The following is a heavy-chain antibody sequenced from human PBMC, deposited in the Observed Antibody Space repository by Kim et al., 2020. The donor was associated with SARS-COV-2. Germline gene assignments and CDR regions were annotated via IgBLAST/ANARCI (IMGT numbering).Heavy chain of an antibody. J-gene: IGHJ4*02. D-gene: IGHD6-13*01. CDR2: TI. CDR3: ARRSSNWPDY. Sequence: TIDYADSVKGRVTISRDNAKNSLYLQMNSLRAEDTAVYYCARRSSNWPDYWGQGTLVTVSS. V-gene: IGHV3-11*01.